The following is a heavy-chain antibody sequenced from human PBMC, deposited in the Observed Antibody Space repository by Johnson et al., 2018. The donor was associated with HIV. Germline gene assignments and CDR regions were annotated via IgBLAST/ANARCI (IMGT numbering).Heavy chain of an antibody. Sequence: MLLVESGGGVVQPGGSLRLSCAASGFTFSSYGMHWVRQAPGKGLEWVGRTRNKANSYTTEYAASVKGRFTISRDDSKNSLYLQMNSLRAEDTAVYYCARIPGSGWEHDAFDIWGQGRMVTVSS. CDR1: GFTFSSYG. CDR2: TRNKANSYTT. D-gene: IGHD6-19*01. V-gene: IGHV3-72*01. J-gene: IGHJ3*02. CDR3: ARIPGSGWEHDAFDI.